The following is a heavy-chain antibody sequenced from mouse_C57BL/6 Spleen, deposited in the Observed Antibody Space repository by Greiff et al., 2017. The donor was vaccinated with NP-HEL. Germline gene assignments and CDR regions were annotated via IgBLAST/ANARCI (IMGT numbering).Heavy chain of an antibody. Sequence: EVQLVESGGGLVKPGGSLKLSCAASGFTFSSYAMSWVRQTPEKRLEWVATISDGGSYTYYPDNVKGRFTISRDNAKNNLYLQMSHLKSEDTAMYYCAREDYYGSSYFDYWGQGTTLTVSS. D-gene: IGHD1-1*01. J-gene: IGHJ2*01. V-gene: IGHV5-4*01. CDR2: ISDGGSYT. CDR3: AREDYYGSSYFDY. CDR1: GFTFSSYA.